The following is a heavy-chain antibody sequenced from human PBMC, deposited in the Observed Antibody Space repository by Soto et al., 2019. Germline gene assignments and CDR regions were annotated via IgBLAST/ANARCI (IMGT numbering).Heavy chain of an antibody. D-gene: IGHD6-13*01. V-gene: IGHV3-9*01. CDR1: GFTFDDYA. Sequence: EVQLVESGGGLVQPGRSLRLSCAASGFTFDDYAMHWVRQVPGKGLEWVSGINWNSGSIGYADSVKGRFAISRDNAKKSLHLQMNGLRAEDTAFYYCVKDESINWYSGHFRHWGQGTLVTVSS. CDR3: VKDESINWYSGHFRH. J-gene: IGHJ1*01. CDR2: INWNSGSI.